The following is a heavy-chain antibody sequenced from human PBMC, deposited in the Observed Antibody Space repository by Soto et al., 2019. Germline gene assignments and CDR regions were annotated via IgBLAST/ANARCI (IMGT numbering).Heavy chain of an antibody. CDR3: ARGGGGNDYVWGSYRPFDF. J-gene: IGHJ4*02. Sequence: QVQLQQWGAGLLKPSETLSLTCAVYGESFRDYSWSWIRQPPGKGLEWIGEINHGGSTNYNPSLKSRVPISLDTSKNQFSLKLGSVTAADTAVYYCARGGGGNDYVWGSYRPFDFWGQGTLVTVSS. D-gene: IGHD3-16*02. V-gene: IGHV4-34*01. CDR1: GESFRDYS. CDR2: INHGGST.